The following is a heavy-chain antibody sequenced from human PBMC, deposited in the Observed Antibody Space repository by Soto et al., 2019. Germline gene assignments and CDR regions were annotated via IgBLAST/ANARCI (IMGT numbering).Heavy chain of an antibody. D-gene: IGHD6-19*01. V-gene: IGHV3-30*18. Sequence: PGGSLRLSCAASGFTFSSYGMHWVRQAPGKGLEWVAVISYDGSNKYYADSVKGRFTISRDNSKNTLYLQMNSLRAEDTAVYYCAKEEIAVAGTYFDSWGQGALVTVSS. J-gene: IGHJ4*02. CDR3: AKEEIAVAGTYFDS. CDR2: ISYDGSNK. CDR1: GFTFSSYG.